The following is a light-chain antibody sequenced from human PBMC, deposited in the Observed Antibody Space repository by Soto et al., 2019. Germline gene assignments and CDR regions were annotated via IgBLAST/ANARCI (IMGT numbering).Light chain of an antibody. CDR1: QSVSSF. CDR2: DAS. Sequence: EIVLTQSPATLSLSPGERATLSCRASQSVSSFFVWYQQKRGQAPRLLIYDASKRATGIPARFSGSGSGTDFTLTISSLEPEDFAVYYCQQRLNWPLTFGGGTTEEIK. CDR3: QQRLNWPLT. V-gene: IGKV3-11*01. J-gene: IGKJ4*01.